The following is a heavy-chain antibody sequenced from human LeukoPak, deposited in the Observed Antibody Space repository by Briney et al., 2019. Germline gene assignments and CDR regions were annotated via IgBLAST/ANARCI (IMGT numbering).Heavy chain of an antibody. Sequence: GGSLRLSCAASGFTFSSYAMSWVRQAPGKGLEWVSAISGSGGSTYYADSVKGRFTISRDNPKNTLYLQMNSLRAEDTAVYYCAKDPVGSGSYYNWNYFDYWGQGTLVTVSS. CDR2: ISGSGGST. D-gene: IGHD3-10*01. V-gene: IGHV3-23*01. CDR1: GFTFSSYA. J-gene: IGHJ4*02. CDR3: AKDPVGSGSYYNWNYFDY.